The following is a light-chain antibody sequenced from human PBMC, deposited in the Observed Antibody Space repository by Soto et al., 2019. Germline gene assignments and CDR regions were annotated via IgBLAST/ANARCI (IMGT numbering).Light chain of an antibody. V-gene: IGKV3-20*01. CDR3: QQYSTSPET. CDR2: GAS. J-gene: IGKJ1*01. CDR1: QSVSSRS. Sequence: EIVLTQSPGTLSLSPGERATLSCRASQSVSSRSLAWYQQKPGQAPRLLIYGASSRATDIPDRFSGSGSGTDFTLTISRLEPEDFALYYCQQYSTSPETFGQGTKVDIK.